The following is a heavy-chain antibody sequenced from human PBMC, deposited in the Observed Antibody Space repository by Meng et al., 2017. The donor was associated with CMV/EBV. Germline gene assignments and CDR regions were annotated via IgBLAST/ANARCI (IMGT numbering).Heavy chain of an antibody. CDR1: GGSFSGYY. J-gene: IGHJ6*02. V-gene: IGHV4-34*01. CDR3: ARGFRDTIFGVVIMYGMDV. D-gene: IGHD3-3*01. Sequence: GSLRLSCAVYGGSFSGYYWSWIRQPPGKGLEWIGEINHSGSTNYNPSLKSRVTISVDTSKNQFSLKLSSVTAADTAVYYCARGFRDTIFGVVIMYGMDVWGQGTTVTVFS. CDR2: INHSGST.